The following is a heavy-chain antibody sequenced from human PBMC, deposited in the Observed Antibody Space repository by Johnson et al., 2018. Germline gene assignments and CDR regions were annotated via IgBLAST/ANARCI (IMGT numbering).Heavy chain of an antibody. CDR1: GFTFSHYV. D-gene: IGHD2-21*02. CDR2: ISHDGGNK. V-gene: IGHV3-30*03. CDR3: ARKLKYCGGDCYRDACDI. J-gene: IGHJ3*02. Sequence: QVQLVQSGGGVVQPGRSLTLSCAASGFTFSHYVMHWVRQAPGKGLEWVAMISHDGGNKWSTDSVKGRFTISRDNSKDTLQLQMNSLRPEDTAVYYCARKLKYCGGDCYRDACDIWGQGTMVTVSS.